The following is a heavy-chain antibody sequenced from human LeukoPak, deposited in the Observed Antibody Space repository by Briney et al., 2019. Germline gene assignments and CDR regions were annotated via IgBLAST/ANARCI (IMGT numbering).Heavy chain of an antibody. D-gene: IGHD4-17*01. CDR2: ISYDGSNK. CDR1: GFTFSSYG. CDR3: AKKATVTEGREKYYYGMDV. V-gene: IGHV3-30*18. J-gene: IGHJ6*04. Sequence: GRSLRLSCAASGFTFSSYGMHWVRQAPGKGLEWVAVISYDGSNKYYADSVKGRFTISRDNSKNTLYLQMNSLRAEDTAVYYCAKKATVTEGREKYYYGMDVWGKGTTVTVSS.